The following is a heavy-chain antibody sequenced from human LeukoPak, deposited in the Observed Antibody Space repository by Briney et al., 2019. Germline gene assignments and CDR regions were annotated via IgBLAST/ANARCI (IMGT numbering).Heavy chain of an antibody. CDR1: GYTFTNYD. Sequence: ASMKVSCKASGYTFTNYDVTWGRQATGQGLEWMGWMNPNSGNTGYAQKFQGRVTITRDTSISTAYMELSSLRSEDTAVYYCTRIMGGGSPNRNTFDPWGQGTLVTVSS. D-gene: IGHD2-15*01. J-gene: IGHJ5*02. CDR3: TRIMGGGSPNRNTFDP. V-gene: IGHV1-8*03. CDR2: MNPNSGNT.